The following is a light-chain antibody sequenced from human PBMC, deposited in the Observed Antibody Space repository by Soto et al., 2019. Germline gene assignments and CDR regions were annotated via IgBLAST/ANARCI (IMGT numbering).Light chain of an antibody. J-gene: IGKJ1*01. CDR3: QQYNSYSRT. V-gene: IGKV1-5*03. CDR1: QSISSW. Sequence: DIQMTQSPSTLSASVGDRVTITCRASQSISSWLAWYQQKPGKAPKLLIYKASSLESGDPSRFSGSGSGTEFTLSIRSLQPDDFATSYCQQYNSYSRTFGQGTEGEIK. CDR2: KAS.